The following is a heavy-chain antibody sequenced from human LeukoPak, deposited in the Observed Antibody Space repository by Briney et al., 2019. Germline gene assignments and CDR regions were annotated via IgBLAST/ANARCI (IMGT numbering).Heavy chain of an antibody. V-gene: IGHV3-48*01. Sequence: AGGSLRLSCAASGFTFSSYSMNWVRQAPGKGLEWVSYISSSSGNIYYADSVKGRFTISRDNAKTSLYLQMNSLRAEDTAVYYCARESKRGYSPFDYWGQGTLVTVSS. J-gene: IGHJ4*02. CDR2: ISSSSGNI. CDR3: ARESKRGYSPFDY. CDR1: GFTFSSYS. D-gene: IGHD5-12*01.